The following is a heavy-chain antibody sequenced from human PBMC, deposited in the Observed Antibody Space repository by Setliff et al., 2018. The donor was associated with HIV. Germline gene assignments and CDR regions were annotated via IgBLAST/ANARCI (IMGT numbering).Heavy chain of an antibody. J-gene: IGHJ5*02. Sequence: ASVKVSCKASGGTFSSYAINWVRQAPGQGLEWMGGIIPILGIANHRQDFQGRVIISADRSTSTAHLQLSGLKSDDTAVYYCARMVVINRVPFHHDLWGQGTLVTVSS. V-gene: IGHV1-69*10. CDR2: IIPILGIA. CDR3: ARMVVINRVPFHHDL. CDR1: GGTFSSYA. D-gene: IGHD2-21*01.